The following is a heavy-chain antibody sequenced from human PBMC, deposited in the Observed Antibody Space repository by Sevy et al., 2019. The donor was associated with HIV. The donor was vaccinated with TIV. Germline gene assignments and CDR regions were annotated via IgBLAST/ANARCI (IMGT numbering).Heavy chain of an antibody. CDR1: GDTFSSYA. Sequence: ASVKVSCKASGDTFSSYAINWVRQAPGQGLEWMGGIIPTFGTTKYGQKFQGRVTITAVESMSTAYMELSSLRSEDSAVFYCARGGIGDYSKYFEYWGQGTLVTVSS. J-gene: IGHJ4*02. CDR3: ARGGIGDYSKYFEY. D-gene: IGHD4-4*01. CDR2: IIPTFGTT. V-gene: IGHV1-69*13.